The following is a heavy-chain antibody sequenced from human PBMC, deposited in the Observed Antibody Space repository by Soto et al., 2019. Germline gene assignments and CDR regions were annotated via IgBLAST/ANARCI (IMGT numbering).Heavy chain of an antibody. CDR3: AREGGGLTGPGDY. J-gene: IGHJ4*02. Sequence: SVKVSCKASGGTFSSYAISWVRQAPGQGLEWMGGIIPIFGTATYAQKFQGRVTITADESTSTAYMELSSLRSEDTAVYYCAREGGGLTGPGDYWGQGTLVTVSS. D-gene: IGHD3-16*01. CDR2: IIPIFGTA. CDR1: GGTFSSYA. V-gene: IGHV1-69*13.